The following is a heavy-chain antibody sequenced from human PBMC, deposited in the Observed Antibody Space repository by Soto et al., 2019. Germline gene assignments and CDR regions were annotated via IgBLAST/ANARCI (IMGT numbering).Heavy chain of an antibody. Sequence: PSETLSLTCTVSAGSISSYYWSWIRQPPGKGLEWIGYIYYSGSTNYNPSLKSRVTISVDTSKNQFSLKLSSVTAADTAVYYCARDSTDYYDSSGYYYYAMGGAAFDIWGQGTMVTVSS. CDR2: IYYSGST. J-gene: IGHJ3*02. D-gene: IGHD3-22*01. CDR1: AGSISSYY. V-gene: IGHV4-59*01. CDR3: ARDSTDYYDSSGYYYYAMGGAAFDI.